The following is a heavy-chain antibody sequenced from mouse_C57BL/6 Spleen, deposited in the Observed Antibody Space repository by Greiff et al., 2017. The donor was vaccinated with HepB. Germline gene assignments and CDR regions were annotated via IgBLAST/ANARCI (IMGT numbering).Heavy chain of an antibody. CDR2: ISSGGGYI. D-gene: IGHD4-1*01. Sequence: VLLVESGEGLVKPGGSLKLSCAASGFTFSSYAMPWVRQTPEKRLEWVAYISSGGGYIYYADTVKGRFTIARDKARNTLYLQMRSLKSEDAAVYYCTRLVGRKGYFAVWGTGTTVTVSS. CDR1: GFTFSSYA. J-gene: IGHJ1*03. CDR3: TRLVGRKGYFAV. V-gene: IGHV5-9-1*02.